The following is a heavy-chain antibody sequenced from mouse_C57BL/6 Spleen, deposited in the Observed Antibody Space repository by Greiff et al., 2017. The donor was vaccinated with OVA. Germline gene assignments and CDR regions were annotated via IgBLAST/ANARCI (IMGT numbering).Heavy chain of an antibody. CDR1: GFTFSDYY. CDR3: ARQYYGSSARYYAMDY. Sequence: EVMLVESGGGLVQPGGSLKLSCAASGFTFSDYYMYWVRQTPEKRLEWVAYISNGGGSTYYPDTVKGRFTISRDNAKNTLYLQMSRLKSEDTAMYYCARQYYGSSARYYAMDYWGQGTSVTVSS. D-gene: IGHD1-1*01. J-gene: IGHJ4*01. CDR2: ISNGGGST. V-gene: IGHV5-12*01.